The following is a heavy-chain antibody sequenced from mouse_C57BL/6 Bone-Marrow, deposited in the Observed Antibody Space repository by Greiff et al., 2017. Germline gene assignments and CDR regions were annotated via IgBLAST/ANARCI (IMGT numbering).Heavy chain of an antibody. J-gene: IGHJ4*01. CDR3: ARRLRFYAMDY. CDR1: GFTFSDYG. Sequence: EVQLVEPGGGLVQPGGSLKLSCAASGFTFSDYGMAWVRPAPRKGPEWVAFISNLAYSIYYADTVTGRFTIARENAKNTLYLEMSSLRSEDTAMYYCARRLRFYAMDYWGQGTSVTVSS. CDR2: ISNLAYSI. D-gene: IGHD1-1*01. V-gene: IGHV5-15*01.